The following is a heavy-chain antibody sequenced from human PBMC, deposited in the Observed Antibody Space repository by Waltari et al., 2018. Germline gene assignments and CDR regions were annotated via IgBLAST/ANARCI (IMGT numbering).Heavy chain of an antibody. CDR2: LHKDGSTT. CDR3: ARLNGTYGGSLDY. Sequence: EVQLVESGGGLVQPGGSLRLSCAASGFPFSNSWLSWVRQVPGKGLVWVSRLHKDGSTTAYADSVKGRFTISRDLGKNTLYLQMNSLRAEDTAVYYCARLNGTYGGSLDYWGQGTLVTVSS. V-gene: IGHV3-74*01. J-gene: IGHJ4*02. CDR1: GFPFSNSW. D-gene: IGHD5-12*01.